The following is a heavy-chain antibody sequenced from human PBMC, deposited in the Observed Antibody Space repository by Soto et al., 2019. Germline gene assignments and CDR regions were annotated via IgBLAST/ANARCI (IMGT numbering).Heavy chain of an antibody. CDR2: IKNKTDGGIT. Sequence: GGSLRLSCAASGFSFSKAWMSWVRLTPGKGLEWVGRIKNKTDGGITDYPAPVRDRFTISSDDSRSTLYLQMNSLKTEDTAVYYCITDPYYDFWSGYHFDYWGQGTLVTVSS. V-gene: IGHV3-15*01. D-gene: IGHD3-3*01. CDR3: ITDPYYDFWSGYHFDY. CDR1: GFSFSKAW. J-gene: IGHJ4*02.